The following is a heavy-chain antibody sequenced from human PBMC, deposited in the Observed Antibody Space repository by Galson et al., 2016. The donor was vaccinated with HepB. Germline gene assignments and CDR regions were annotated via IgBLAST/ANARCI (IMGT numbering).Heavy chain of an antibody. CDR2: IKSKTDGVTT. CDR1: GFTFINAW. CDR3: TTGLEKWLQFDAFDI. J-gene: IGHJ3*02. Sequence: SLRLSCAASGFTFINAWMTWVRQAPGKGLEWVGRIKSKTDGVTTDYGAPVRGRFTISRDDSKNTVYLQMKRLKSEDTAVYYCTTGLEKWLQFDAFDIRGQGTMVTVSS. V-gene: IGHV3-15*01. D-gene: IGHD5-24*01.